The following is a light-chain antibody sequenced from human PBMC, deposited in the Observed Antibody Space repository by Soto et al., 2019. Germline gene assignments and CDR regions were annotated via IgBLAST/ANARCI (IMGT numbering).Light chain of an antibody. J-gene: IGKJ3*01. CDR1: QSVSSY. V-gene: IGKV3-11*01. CDR2: DAS. Sequence: EIVLTQSPATLSLSPGERATLSCRASQSVSSYLAWYQQKPGQAPRLLIYDASNRATAIPARFSGSGSGTDFTLTISSLEPEDFAVYYCQQRSTWPITFGPGNKVEIK. CDR3: QQRSTWPIT.